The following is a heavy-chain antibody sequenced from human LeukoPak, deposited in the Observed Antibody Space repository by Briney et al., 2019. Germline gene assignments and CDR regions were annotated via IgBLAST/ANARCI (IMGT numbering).Heavy chain of an antibody. D-gene: IGHD3-10*01. CDR1: GGSISSYY. J-gene: IGHJ4*02. CDR2: IYYSGST. V-gene: IGHV4-59*12. CDR3: VSRISKAAFD. Sequence: SETLSLTCTVSGGSISSYYWSWIRQPPGKGLEWIGYIYYSGSTNYNPSLKSRVTISVDTSNNQFSLKLSSVTAADTAVYYCVSRISKAAFDWGQGIQVTVSS.